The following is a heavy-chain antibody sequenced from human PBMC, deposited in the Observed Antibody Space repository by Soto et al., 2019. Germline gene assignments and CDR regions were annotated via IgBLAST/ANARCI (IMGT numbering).Heavy chain of an antibody. CDR2: IIPIFGTA. D-gene: IGHD3-10*01. CDR3: ARGGGDGSGSYYSRRSNYYFDY. V-gene: IGHV1-69*01. J-gene: IGHJ4*02. CDR1: GGTFSSYA. Sequence: QVQLVQSGAEVKKPGSSVKVSCKASGGTFSSYAISWVRQAPGQGLEWMGGIIPIFGTANYAQKFQGRVTITADESTSTAYMGLSSLRSEDTAVYYCARGGGDGSGSYYSRRSNYYFDYWGQGTLVTVSS.